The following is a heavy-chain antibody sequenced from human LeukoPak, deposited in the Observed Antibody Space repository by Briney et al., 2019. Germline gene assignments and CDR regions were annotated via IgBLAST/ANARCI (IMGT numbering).Heavy chain of an antibody. D-gene: IGHD4-17*01. Sequence: PSETLSLTCTVSGGSISSGDYHWSWIRQPPGKGLEWIGYIYYSGSTYYNPSLKSRVTISVDTSKNQFSLKLSSVTAADTAVYYCARYYGDYGVDWFDPWGQGTLVTVSS. CDR2: IYYSGST. CDR1: GGSISSGDYH. V-gene: IGHV4-30-4*01. CDR3: ARYYGDYGVDWFDP. J-gene: IGHJ5*02.